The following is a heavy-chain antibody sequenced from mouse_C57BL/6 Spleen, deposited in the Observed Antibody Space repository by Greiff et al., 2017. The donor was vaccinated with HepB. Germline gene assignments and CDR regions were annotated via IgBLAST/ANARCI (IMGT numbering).Heavy chain of an antibody. V-gene: IGHV1-39*01. J-gene: IGHJ1*03. CDR3: APKEMITADWYFDV. CDR2: INPNYGTT. Sequence: VQLQQSGPELVKPGASVKISCKASGYSFTDYNMNWVKQSNGKSLEWIGVINPNYGTTSYNQKFKGKATLTVDQSSSTAYMQLNSLTSEDSAVYYCAPKEMITADWYFDVWGTGTTVTVSS. CDR1: GYSFTDYN. D-gene: IGHD2-4*01.